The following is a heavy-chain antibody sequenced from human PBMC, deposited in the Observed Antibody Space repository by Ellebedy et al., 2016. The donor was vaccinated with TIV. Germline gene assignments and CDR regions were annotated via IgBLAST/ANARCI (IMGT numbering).Heavy chain of an antibody. CDR2: ISAYNGNT. J-gene: IGHJ4*02. D-gene: IGHD5-18*01. Sequence: AASVKVSCKASGYTFTSYGISWVRQAPGQGLEWMGWISAYNGNTNYAQKLQGRVTMTRNTSISTAYMELSSLRSEDTAVYYCARVNTAMNTDYWGQGTLVTVSS. CDR1: GYTFTSYG. CDR3: ARVNTAMNTDY. V-gene: IGHV1-18*01.